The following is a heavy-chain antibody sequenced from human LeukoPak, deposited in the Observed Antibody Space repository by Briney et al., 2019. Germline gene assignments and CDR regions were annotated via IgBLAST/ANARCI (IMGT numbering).Heavy chain of an antibody. CDR3: ARLYYGSGSYSWYYYYYMDV. CDR1: GYSFTSYW. Sequence: KPGESLKISCKGSGYSFTSYWIGWVRQMPGKGLECMWVIYPGDSDTRYSPSFQGQVTISADKSISTAYLQWSSLKASDNAMYYCARLYYGSGSYSWYYYYYMDVWGKGTTVTLS. J-gene: IGHJ6*03. V-gene: IGHV5-51*01. CDR2: IYPGDSDT. D-gene: IGHD3-10*01.